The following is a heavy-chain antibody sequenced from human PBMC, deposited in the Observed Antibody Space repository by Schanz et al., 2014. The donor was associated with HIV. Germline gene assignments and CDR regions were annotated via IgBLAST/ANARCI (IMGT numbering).Heavy chain of an antibody. Sequence: EVQLLESGGGLAHPGGSLRLSCAASGFSISSYAMIWVRQAPGKGLEWVSTVGYGGDNTYYADSVEGRFTISRDNSKNTVYLQMNSLRAEDTALYYCAKRGPYTGRYEYFQQWGQGTLVTVSS. J-gene: IGHJ1*01. D-gene: IGHD1-26*01. CDR3: AKRGPYTGRYEYFQQ. CDR2: VGYGGDNT. CDR1: GFSISSYA. V-gene: IGHV3-23*01.